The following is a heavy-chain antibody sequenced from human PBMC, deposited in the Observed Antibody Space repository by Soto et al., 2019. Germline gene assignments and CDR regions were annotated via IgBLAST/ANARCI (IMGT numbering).Heavy chain of an antibody. CDR3: ARVRYDRSGFDH. CDR2: ISHSGIT. CDR1: GDSISRSHW. Sequence: QVQLQESGPGLVRPSGALSVTCAVSGDSISRSHWWSWVRPSPGKGLERIGEISHSGITNYKPSLKSRVTISGDKSKNQRSLKLTSVTAADTAVYYCARVRYDRSGFDHWGQGTLVSVSS. D-gene: IGHD3-22*01. J-gene: IGHJ4*02. V-gene: IGHV4-4*02.